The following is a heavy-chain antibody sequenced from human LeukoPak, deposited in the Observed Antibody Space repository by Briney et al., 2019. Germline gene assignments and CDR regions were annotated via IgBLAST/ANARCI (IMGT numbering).Heavy chain of an antibody. Sequence: GGSLRLSCAASGFTFSGSAMHWVRQASGKRLEWVGRIRSKADSYATAYAASVKGRFTISRDDSKNTAFLQMNSLKTEDTAVYYCTRLPGYCSGGSCYYNYYGMDVWGQGTTVTVSS. V-gene: IGHV3-73*01. CDR3: TRLPGYCSGGSCYYNYYGMDV. D-gene: IGHD2-15*01. CDR2: IRSKADSYAT. CDR1: GFTFSGSA. J-gene: IGHJ6*02.